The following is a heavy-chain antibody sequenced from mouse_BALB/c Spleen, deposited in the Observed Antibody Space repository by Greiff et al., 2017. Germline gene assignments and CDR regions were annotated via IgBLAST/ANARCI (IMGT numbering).Heavy chain of an antibody. CDR1: GYTFTSYY. V-gene: IGHV1S81*02. CDR2: INPSNGGT. D-gene: IGHD1-2*01. Sequence: VQLQQSGAELVKPGASVKLSCKASGYTFTSYYMYWVKQRPGQGLEWIGEINPSNGGTNFNEKFKSKATLTVDKSSSTAYMQLSSLTSEDSAVYYCTREEGITTAYYYAMDYWGQGTSVTVSS. J-gene: IGHJ4*01. CDR3: TREEGITTAYYYAMDY.